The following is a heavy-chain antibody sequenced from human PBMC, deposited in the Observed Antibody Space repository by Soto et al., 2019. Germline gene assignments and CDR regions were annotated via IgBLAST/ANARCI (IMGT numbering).Heavy chain of an antibody. CDR3: ARAEATRIVVSNYYARDV. D-gene: IGHD3-22*01. V-gene: IGHV1-69*12. CDR2: IIPVFCTP. J-gene: IGHJ6*02. Sequence: QVQLVQSGAEVKKPWSSVKVSCKASGGSLSNYGISWVRQAPGQGLEWMGEIIPVFCTPNYAQKFQDRVTITADESTTKVYMDVRSMTSEDTDVYYCARAEATRIVVSNYYARDVGGQGTTVTVSS. CDR1: GGSLSNYG.